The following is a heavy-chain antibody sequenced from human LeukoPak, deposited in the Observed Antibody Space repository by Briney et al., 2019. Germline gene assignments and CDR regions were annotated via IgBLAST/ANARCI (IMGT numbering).Heavy chain of an antibody. V-gene: IGHV4-34*01. CDR2: INHSGST. J-gene: IGHJ4*02. CDR1: GGSFSGYY. Sequence: SETLSLTCAVYGGSFSGYYWSWIRQPPGKGLEWIGEINHSGSTNYNPSLKSRVTISVDTSKNQFSLKRSSVTAADTAVYYCARDKRRGPMVRGANFEYWGQGTLVTVSS. CDR3: ARDKRRGPMVRGANFEY. D-gene: IGHD3-10*01.